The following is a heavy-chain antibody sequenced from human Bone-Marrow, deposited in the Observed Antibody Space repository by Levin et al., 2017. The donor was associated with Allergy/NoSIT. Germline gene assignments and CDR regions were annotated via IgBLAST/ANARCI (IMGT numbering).Heavy chain of an antibody. CDR1: GYTFTGND. CDR2: MHPGSGDT. CDR3: ARALRRSSGWYGGS. Sequence: GASVKVSCKASGYTFTGNDITWVRQATGQGLEWMGWMHPGSGDTGYAQKFQGRVTMTRDTSISTAYMELSSLTSEDTAVYYCARALRRSSGWYGGSWGQGTLVTVSS. J-gene: IGHJ5*02. V-gene: IGHV1-8*01. D-gene: IGHD6-19*01.